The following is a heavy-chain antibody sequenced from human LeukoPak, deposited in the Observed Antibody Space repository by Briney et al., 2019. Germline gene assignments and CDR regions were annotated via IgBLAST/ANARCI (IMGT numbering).Heavy chain of an antibody. D-gene: IGHD6-13*01. Sequence: ASVKVSCKASGDTFKSYAISWLRQAPGQGLEWVGGFIPLSGTANYAQKFQGRVTMTEDTSTDTAYMELSSLRSEDTAVYYCATGESWDSSSWYGYWGQGTLVTVSS. CDR2: FIPLSGTA. J-gene: IGHJ4*02. V-gene: IGHV1-69*06. CDR3: ATGESWDSSSWYGY. CDR1: GDTFKSYA.